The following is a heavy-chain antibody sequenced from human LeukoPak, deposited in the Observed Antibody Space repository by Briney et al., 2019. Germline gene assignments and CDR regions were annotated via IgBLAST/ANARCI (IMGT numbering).Heavy chain of an antibody. CDR1: GFPFSNAW. CDR3: TPDGTRNDFDY. V-gene: IGHV3-15*01. Sequence: GGSLRLSCAASGFPFSNAWMSWVRQAPGKGREWGGRIKSKTDGGTKDSAAPVKGRFTISRDDSKNTLYLQMNSPKTEDTAVYYCTPDGTRNDFDYWGQGTLVTVSS. J-gene: IGHJ4*02. CDR2: IKSKTDGGTK.